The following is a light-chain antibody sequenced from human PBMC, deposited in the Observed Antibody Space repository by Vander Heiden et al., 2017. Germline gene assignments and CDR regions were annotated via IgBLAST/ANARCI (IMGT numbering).Light chain of an antibody. V-gene: IGKV1-39*01. CDR2: AAS. Sequence: HMPPSPSSLSASVGDRVTITCRASQSISSYLNWYQQKPGKAPKLLIYAASSLQSRVPSRFSGSGSGTDFTLTISRLQPEDIATYYCQQCESTPLTFGAGTKVEIK. J-gene: IGKJ4*01. CDR3: QQCESTPLT. CDR1: QSISSY.